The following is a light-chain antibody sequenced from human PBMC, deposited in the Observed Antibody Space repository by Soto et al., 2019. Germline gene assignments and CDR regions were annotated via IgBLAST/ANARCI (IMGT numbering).Light chain of an antibody. Sequence: QCVLTEPSCLCLSPVQSITISCTGTSSDIGAYDYVSCFQQNQGKVHKLMISEVNSRPSGVSNRFSGCKSGNTAYLTISGLQVEDEGEYFCFSFTTTSTHVFGTGTKVTVL. V-gene: IGLV2-14*01. CDR3: FSFTTTSTHV. CDR1: SSDIGAYDY. J-gene: IGLJ1*01. CDR2: EVN.